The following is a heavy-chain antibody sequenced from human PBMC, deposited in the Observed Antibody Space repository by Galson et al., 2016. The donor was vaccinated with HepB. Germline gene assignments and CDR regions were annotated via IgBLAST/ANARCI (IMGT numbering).Heavy chain of an antibody. D-gene: IGHD2-15*01. J-gene: IGHJ4*02. Sequence: SVKVSCKASGRTFSTYAITWVRQAPGQGLEWMGGIIPMFDTAHYAQKFQGRVTISADASISTAYMALSSLRSEDTALYYCARDRPHECGGGTCYGTFDSWGQGTLVTVSS. CDR1: GRTFSTYA. CDR2: IIPMFDTA. V-gene: IGHV1-69*13. CDR3: ARDRPHECGGGTCYGTFDS.